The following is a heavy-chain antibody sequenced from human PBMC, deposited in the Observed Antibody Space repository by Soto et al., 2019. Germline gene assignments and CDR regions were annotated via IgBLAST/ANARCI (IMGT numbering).Heavy chain of an antibody. V-gene: IGHV4-31*01. CDR3: AREWRRPKSNWFDP. Sequence: QVQLRESGPGLVKPSQTLSLTCTVSGGSISSGGYYWSWIRQHPGKGLEWIGYIYYSGSTYYNPYLKSPVTISVDTSKNQCSLKLSSVTAADTAVYYCAREWRRPKSNWFDPWGQGTLVTVSS. CDR1: GGSISSGGYY. J-gene: IGHJ5*02. CDR2: IYYSGST.